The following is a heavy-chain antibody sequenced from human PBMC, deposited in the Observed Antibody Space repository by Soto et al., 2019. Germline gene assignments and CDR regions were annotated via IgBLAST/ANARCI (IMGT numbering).Heavy chain of an antibody. V-gene: IGHV1-3*01. CDR3: ARDGVAAGNINFDY. Sequence: ASVKVSCKASGYMFTKSAMHWVRQAPGRSLEWMGWISGDSGNTKYSPKLQDRVTITRDTSASTAYMELSSLRSEDTALYYCARDGVAAGNINFDYWGQGTLVTVSS. D-gene: IGHD6-19*01. J-gene: IGHJ4*01. CDR2: ISGDSGNT. CDR1: GYMFTKSA.